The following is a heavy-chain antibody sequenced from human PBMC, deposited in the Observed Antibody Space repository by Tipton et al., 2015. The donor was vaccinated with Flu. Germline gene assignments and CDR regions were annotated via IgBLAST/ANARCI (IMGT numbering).Heavy chain of an antibody. V-gene: IGHV4-34*01. D-gene: IGHD3-10*01. J-gene: IGHJ6*02. CDR3: ARGRGSGSYSYYYYGMDV. Sequence: TLSLTCAVYGGSFSGYYWSWIRQPPGKGLEWIGEINHSGSTNYTPSLKSRVTISVDTSKNQFSLKLSSVTAADTAVYYCARGRGSGSYSYYYYGMDVWGQGTTVTVSS. CDR2: INHSGST. CDR1: GGSFSGYY.